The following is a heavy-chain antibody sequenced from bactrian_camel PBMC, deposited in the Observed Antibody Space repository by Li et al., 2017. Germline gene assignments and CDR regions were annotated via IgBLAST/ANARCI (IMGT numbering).Heavy chain of an antibody. V-gene: IGHV3S9*01. J-gene: IGHJ4*01. D-gene: IGHD6*01. CDR3: VLPRGNSWYNDN. CDR2: IYTDGSV. Sequence: HVQLVESGGGLVQPGGSLRLSCAASGYDYSRYCMGWFRQAQGQEREGVASIYTDGSVSYADSVKGRFTISKDSAKNTLYLQLNGLKIEDTAMYYCVLPRGNSWYNDNWGQGTQVTVS. CDR1: GYDYSRYC.